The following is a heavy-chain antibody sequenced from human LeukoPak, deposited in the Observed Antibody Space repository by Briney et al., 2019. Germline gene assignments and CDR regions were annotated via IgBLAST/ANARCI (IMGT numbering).Heavy chain of an antibody. Sequence: GGSLRLSCAASGFTFSSYGMHWVRQAPGKGLEWVAVIWYDGSNKYYADSVKGRFTISRDNSKNTLYLQMNSLRAEDTAVYYCAKDCVGTQALEPWSQGTLVTVSS. CDR1: GFTFSSYG. CDR2: IWYDGSNK. J-gene: IGHJ5*02. V-gene: IGHV3-33*06. D-gene: IGHD3-10*01. CDR3: AKDCVGTQALEP.